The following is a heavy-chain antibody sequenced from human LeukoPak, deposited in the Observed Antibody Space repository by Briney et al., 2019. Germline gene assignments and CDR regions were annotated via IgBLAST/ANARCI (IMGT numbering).Heavy chain of an antibody. CDR1: GYTFTSYG. CDR2: ISAYNGNT. Sequence: ASVKVSCKAPGYTFTSYGISWVRQAPGQGLEWMGWISAYNGNTIYAQKLQGRVTMTTDTSTSTAYMELRSLRSDDTAVYYCARDTPDIVVVPAAVTGDYYYYYGMDVWGQGTTVTVSS. J-gene: IGHJ6*02. CDR3: ARDTPDIVVVPAAVTGDYYYYYGMDV. D-gene: IGHD2-2*01. V-gene: IGHV1-18*01.